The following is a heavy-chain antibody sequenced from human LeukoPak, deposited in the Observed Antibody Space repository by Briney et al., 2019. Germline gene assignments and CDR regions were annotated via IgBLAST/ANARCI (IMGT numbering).Heavy chain of an antibody. V-gene: IGHV3-7*01. J-gene: IGHJ4*02. D-gene: IGHD6-13*01. CDR1: GPTVSRNY. CDR2: INQDGSQK. Sequence: GGSLRLSCAASGPTVSRNYMSWVRQAPGKGLEWKANINQDGSQKYYLDSVKGRFTISRDNAKSSVYLQMNSLRAEDTALYYCARGLATAAAYWGQGTLVTVSS. CDR3: ARGLATAAAY.